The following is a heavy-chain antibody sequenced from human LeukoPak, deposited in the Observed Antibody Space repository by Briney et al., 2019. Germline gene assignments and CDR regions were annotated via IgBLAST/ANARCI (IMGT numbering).Heavy chain of an antibody. D-gene: IGHD6-19*01. V-gene: IGHV3-30*04. Sequence: PGGSLRLSCAASGFTFNIYPMHWVRQAPGEGPEWVAVTLYDGSSTDYADSVKGRFTMSRDNAKNTLYLQMNSLRPEDTGIYYCARGNVAVARNLIDFWGQGTLVIVSS. CDR1: GFTFNIYP. CDR2: TLYDGSST. J-gene: IGHJ4*02. CDR3: ARGNVAVARNLIDF.